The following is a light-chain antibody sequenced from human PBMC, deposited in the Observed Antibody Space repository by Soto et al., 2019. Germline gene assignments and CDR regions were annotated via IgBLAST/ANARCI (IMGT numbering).Light chain of an antibody. CDR3: QQYYSTLLLN. CDR1: QSVLYSSNNKNY. V-gene: IGKV4-1*01. J-gene: IGKJ4*01. CDR2: WAS. Sequence: DIVMTQSPDSLAVSLGERATINCKSSQSVLYSSNNKNYLAWYQQKPGQPPKLLIYWASTRESGVPDRFSGSGSGTDFTITISSLQAEDVAVYYCQQYYSTLLLNFGGGTKVEIK.